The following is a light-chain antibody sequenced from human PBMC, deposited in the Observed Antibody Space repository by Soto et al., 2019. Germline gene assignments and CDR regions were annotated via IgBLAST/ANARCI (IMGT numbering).Light chain of an antibody. CDR3: QKYGSSPRT. V-gene: IGKV3-20*01. Sequence: EIMLTQSPGTLSLSPGERATLSCRASQSVSSSYLAWYQQKPGQAPRLLIYGASSRATGIPDRFSGSGSGTDFTLTISRLEPEDFAVYYCQKYGSSPRTFGQGTKVDIK. CDR1: QSVSSSY. J-gene: IGKJ1*01. CDR2: GAS.